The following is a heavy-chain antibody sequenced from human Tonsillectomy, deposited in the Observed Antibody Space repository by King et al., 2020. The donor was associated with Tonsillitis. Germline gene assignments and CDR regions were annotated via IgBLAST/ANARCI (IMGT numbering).Heavy chain of an antibody. CDR1: GGSFSGYY. J-gene: IGHJ4*02. CDR3: ARAFSVTRLD. D-gene: IGHD4-17*01. Sequence: VQLQQWGAGLLKPSETLSLTCAVYGGSFSGYYWSWIRQPPGKGLEWIGEINHGGRTNYNPSLKSRVTISVDTSKSQFSLKLTSVTAADTAVYYCARAFSVTRLDWGRGTLVTVSS. CDR2: INHGGRT. V-gene: IGHV4-34*01.